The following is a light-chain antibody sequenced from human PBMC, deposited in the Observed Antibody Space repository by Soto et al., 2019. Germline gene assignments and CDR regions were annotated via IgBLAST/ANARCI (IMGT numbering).Light chain of an antibody. J-gene: IGKJ3*01. CDR3: QQYGSSRFT. V-gene: IGKV3-20*01. Sequence: EIVLTQSPGTLSLSPGERATLSCRASQSVSSSYLAWYQQKPGQAPRLLIHGASSRATGIPDRFSGSGSGTDVTLTISRLEPEDFAVYYCQQYGSSRFTFGPGTKVDIK. CDR1: QSVSSSY. CDR2: GAS.